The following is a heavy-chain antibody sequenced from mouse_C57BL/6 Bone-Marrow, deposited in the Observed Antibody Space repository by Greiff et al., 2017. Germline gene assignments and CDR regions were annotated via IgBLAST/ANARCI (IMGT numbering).Heavy chain of an antibody. V-gene: IGHV5-17*01. J-gene: IGHJ1*03. Sequence: EVQRVESGGGLVKPGGSLKLSCAASGFTFSDYGMHWVRQAPEKGLEWVAYISSCSSTIYYADTVKGRFTISRDNAKNTRFLQMTSLRAEDTAMYYCARLFDVWGTGTTVTVSS. CDR3: ARLFDV. CDR2: ISSCSSTI. CDR1: GFTFSDYG.